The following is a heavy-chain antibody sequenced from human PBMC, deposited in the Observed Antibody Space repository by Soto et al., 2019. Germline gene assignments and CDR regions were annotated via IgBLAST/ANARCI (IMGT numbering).Heavy chain of an antibody. CDR3: ARLPWADYGGIFDP. CDR1: GGSIRSYW. D-gene: IGHD4-17*01. CDR2: IYYSGST. J-gene: IGHJ5*02. V-gene: IGHV4-59*01. Sequence: QVQLQESGPGLVKPSETLSLTCTVSGGSIRSYWWSWIRQPPGKGLEWIGNIYYSGSTNYNPSLTSRVTISVDTSKNQFSLKLSSVTAADTAVYYWARLPWADYGGIFDPWGQGTLVTVSS.